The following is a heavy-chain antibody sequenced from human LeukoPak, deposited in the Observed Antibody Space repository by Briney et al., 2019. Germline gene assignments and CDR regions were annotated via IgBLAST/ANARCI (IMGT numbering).Heavy chain of an antibody. V-gene: IGHV3-21*01. D-gene: IGHD6-19*01. CDR3: AREGSVVAGTYYYYMDV. CDR2: ISSSSSYI. Sequence: PGESLRLSCAASGFTFSSYSMNWVRQAPGKGLEWVSSISSSSSYIYYADSMKGRFTISRDNAKKSLYLQMNSLRAEDTAVYYCAREGSVVAGTYYYYMDVWGKGTTVTVSS. J-gene: IGHJ6*03. CDR1: GFTFSSYS.